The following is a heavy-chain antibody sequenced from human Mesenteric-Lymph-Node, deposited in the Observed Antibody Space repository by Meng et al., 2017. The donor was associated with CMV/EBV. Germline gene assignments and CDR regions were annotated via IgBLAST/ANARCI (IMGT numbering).Heavy chain of an antibody. CDR3: ARDRHISTSSRFDY. CDR2: IGISGTTI. D-gene: IGHD6-6*01. J-gene: IGHJ4*02. V-gene: IGHV3-11*01. CDR1: GEFFSGYY. Sequence: LSLTCAVSGEFFSGYYWTWIRQSPGKGLEWVSYIGISGTTIYYPDSVKGRFTISRDNAKNSLYLQMNSLRAEDTAVYYCARDRHISTSSRFDYWGQGALVTVSS.